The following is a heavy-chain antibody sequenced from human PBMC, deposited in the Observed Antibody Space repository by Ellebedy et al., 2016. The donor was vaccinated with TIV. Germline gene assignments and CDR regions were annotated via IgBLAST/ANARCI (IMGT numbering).Heavy chain of an antibody. D-gene: IGHD4-17*01. CDR3: AKDTVYGDYLNSGVFDY. CDR1: GFTFDDYA. J-gene: IGHJ4*02. CDR2: ISWNSGSI. V-gene: IGHV3-9*01. Sequence: SLKISCAASGFTFDDYAMHWVRQAPGKGLEWVSGISWNSGSIGYADSVKGRFTISRDNAKNSLYLQMNSLRAEDTALYYCAKDTVYGDYLNSGVFDYWGQGTLVTVSS.